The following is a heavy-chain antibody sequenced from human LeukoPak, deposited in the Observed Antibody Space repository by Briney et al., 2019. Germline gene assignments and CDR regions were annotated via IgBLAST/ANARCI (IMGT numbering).Heavy chain of an antibody. CDR1: GGSISSGSYY. V-gene: IGHV4-61*02. CDR2: IYTSGST. CDR3: ARAPTFSYFAFDI. D-gene: IGHD1-26*01. Sequence: SETLSLTCTVSGGSISSGSYYWSWIRQPAGKGLEWIGRIYTSGSTNYNPSLKSRVTISVDTSKNQFSLKLSSVTAADTAVYYCARAPTFSYFAFDIWGQGTMVTVSS. J-gene: IGHJ3*02.